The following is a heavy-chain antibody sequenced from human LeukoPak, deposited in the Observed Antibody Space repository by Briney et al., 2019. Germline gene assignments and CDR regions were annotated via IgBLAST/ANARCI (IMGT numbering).Heavy chain of an antibody. CDR1: GFTFSSYI. D-gene: IGHD6-25*01. V-gene: IGHV3-21*01. CDR3: ARSGTRSEDAFDI. CDR2: ISSSSSYI. J-gene: IGHJ3*02. Sequence: GGSLRLSCAASGFTFSSYIMNWVRQAPGKGLEWVSSISSSSSYIYYADSVKGRFTISRDNAKNSLYLQMNSLRAEDTAVYYCARSGTRSEDAFDIWGQGTMVTVSS.